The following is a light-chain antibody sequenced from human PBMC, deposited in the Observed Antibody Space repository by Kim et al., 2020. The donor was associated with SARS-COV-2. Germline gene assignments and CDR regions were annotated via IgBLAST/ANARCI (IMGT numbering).Light chain of an antibody. CDR2: DAF. Sequence: LSPGERATLSCRAGQSVGNFLAWYQQKPGQSPRLVIYDAFNRATGIPDRFRGSGSGTDFTLTISSLEPEDFAVYYCQQRDEWPLTFGGGTKVDIK. V-gene: IGKV3-11*01. CDR1: QSVGNF. J-gene: IGKJ4*01. CDR3: QQRDEWPLT.